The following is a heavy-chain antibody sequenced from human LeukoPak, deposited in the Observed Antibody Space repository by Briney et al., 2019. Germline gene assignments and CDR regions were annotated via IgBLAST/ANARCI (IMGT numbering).Heavy chain of an antibody. CDR2: IIPIFGTA. J-gene: IGHJ3*02. D-gene: IGHD3-22*01. CDR3: AREPPYYYDSSGIGHAFDI. V-gene: IGHV1-69*05. CDR1: GGTFSSYA. Sequence: ASVKVSCKASGGTFSSYAISWVRQAPGHGLEWMGGIIPIFGTANYAQKFQGRVTITTDESTSTAYMELSSLRSEDTAVYYCAREPPYYYDSSGIGHAFDIWGQGTMVTVSS.